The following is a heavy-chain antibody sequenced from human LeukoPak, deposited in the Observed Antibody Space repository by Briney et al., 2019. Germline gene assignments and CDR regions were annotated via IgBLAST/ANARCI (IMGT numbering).Heavy chain of an antibody. J-gene: IGHJ4*02. V-gene: IGHV3-30-3*01. Sequence: PGGSLRLSCAASGFTFSSYAMHWVRQAPGKGLEWVAVISYDGSNKYYADSVKGRFTISRDNSKNTLYLQMNSLRAEDTAVYYCARAAPYYYDSSGYYGYWGQGTLVTVSS. D-gene: IGHD3-22*01. CDR1: GFTFSSYA. CDR3: ARAAPYYYDSSGYYGY. CDR2: ISYDGSNK.